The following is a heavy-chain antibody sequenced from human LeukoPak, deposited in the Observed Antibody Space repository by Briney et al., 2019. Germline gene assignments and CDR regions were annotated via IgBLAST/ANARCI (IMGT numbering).Heavy chain of an antibody. CDR2: ISSSSSYI. D-gene: IGHD3-10*01. CDR1: GFTFSSYS. J-gene: IGHJ4*02. V-gene: IGHV3-21*04. CDR3: AKDYGSGSYYAYDY. Sequence: GGSLRLSCAASGFTFSSYSMNWVRQAPGKGLEWVSSISSSSSYIYYADSVKGRFTISRDNAKNSLYLQMNSLRAEDTAVYYCAKDYGSGSYYAYDYWGQGTLVTVSS.